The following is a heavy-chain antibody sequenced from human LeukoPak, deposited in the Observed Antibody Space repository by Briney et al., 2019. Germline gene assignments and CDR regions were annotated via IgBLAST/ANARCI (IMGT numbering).Heavy chain of an antibody. Sequence: GGSLRLSCAASGFTFKNHGMYWVRRPPGKGLEWVAVIWFDGSNKYYAEAVQGRFTISRDNSGNILSLQMDSVRVEDTAVYYCVRWGPGAAVDYWGQGTQVTVSS. V-gene: IGHV3-33*01. CDR1: GFTFKNHG. CDR3: VRWGPGAAVDY. D-gene: IGHD6-13*01. J-gene: IGHJ4*02. CDR2: IWFDGSNK.